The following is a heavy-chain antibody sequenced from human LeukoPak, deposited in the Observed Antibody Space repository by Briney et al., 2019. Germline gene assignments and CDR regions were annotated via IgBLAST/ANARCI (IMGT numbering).Heavy chain of an antibody. D-gene: IGHD6-19*01. V-gene: IGHV4-4*07. CDR2: IYTSGST. Sequence: PSETLSLTCTVSGGSISSYYWSWIRQPAGKGLEWIGRIYTSGSTNYNPSLKSRVTMSVDTSKNQFSLKLSSVTAADTAVYYCARAAGSGWPSRGAFDIWGQGTMVTVSS. CDR3: ARAAGSGWPSRGAFDI. J-gene: IGHJ3*02. CDR1: GGSISSYY.